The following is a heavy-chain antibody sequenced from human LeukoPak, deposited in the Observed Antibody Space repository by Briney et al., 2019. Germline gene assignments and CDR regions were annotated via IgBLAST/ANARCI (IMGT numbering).Heavy chain of an antibody. D-gene: IGHD1-26*01. J-gene: IGHJ3*02. CDR3: ARSYMVGTTTRALDI. V-gene: IGHV3-21*01. CDR1: GFTFSSHS. Sequence: PGGSLRLSCVASGFTFSSHSMNWVRQAPGKGLEWVSSISSSSSYIFCADSVKGRFTISRDNARNSVYLQMNSLRAEDTAVYYCARSYMVGTTTRALDIWGQGTMLTVSS. CDR2: ISSSSSYI.